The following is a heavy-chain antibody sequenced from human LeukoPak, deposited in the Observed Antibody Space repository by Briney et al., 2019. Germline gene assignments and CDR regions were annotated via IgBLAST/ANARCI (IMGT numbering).Heavy chain of an antibody. Sequence: GGSLRLSCAASGFTFSSYGMHWVRQAPGKGLEWVAVIWYDGSNKYYADSVKGRCTISRDNSKNTLYLQMNRLRAEDTAVYYCARDGGVFGFDPWGQGTLVTVSS. CDR1: GFTFSSYG. CDR2: IWYDGSNK. D-gene: IGHD2-8*02. J-gene: IGHJ5*02. CDR3: ARDGGVFGFDP. V-gene: IGHV3-33*01.